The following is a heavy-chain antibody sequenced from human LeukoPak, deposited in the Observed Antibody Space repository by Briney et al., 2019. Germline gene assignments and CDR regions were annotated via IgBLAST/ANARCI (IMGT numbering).Heavy chain of an antibody. J-gene: IGHJ3*02. CDR3: ARDRRDGYRRQWGRGLAFDI. CDR2: ISSSSSYI. V-gene: IGHV3-21*01. CDR1: GFTFSSYS. Sequence: GGSLRLSCAASGFTFSSYSMNWVRQAPGKGLEWVSSISSSSSYIYYADPVKGRFTISRDNAKNSLYLQMNSLRAEDTAVYYCARDRRDGYRRQWGRGLAFDIWGQGTMVTVSS. D-gene: IGHD5-24*01.